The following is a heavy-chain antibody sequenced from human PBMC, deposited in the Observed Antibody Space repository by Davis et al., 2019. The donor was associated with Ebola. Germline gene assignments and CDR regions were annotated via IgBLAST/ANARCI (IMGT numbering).Heavy chain of an antibody. CDR3: ARQGITARFGYSYYGMDV. D-gene: IGHD6-6*01. Sequence: MPSETLSLTCTVSGDSISIYYWNWIRQPPGKGLEWIGNVYYTGSANYNPTLESRVTMSVDMSKKQFFLTLSSATAADTAVYYCARQGITARFGYSYYGMDVWGQGTTITVSS. J-gene: IGHJ6*02. V-gene: IGHV4-59*08. CDR1: GDSISIYY. CDR2: VYYTGSA.